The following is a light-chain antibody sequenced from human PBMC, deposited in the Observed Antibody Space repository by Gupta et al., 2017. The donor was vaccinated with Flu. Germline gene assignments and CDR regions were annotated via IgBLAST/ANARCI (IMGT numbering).Light chain of an antibody. CDR2: KAS. CDR3: QQYRSSPWT. J-gene: IGKJ1*01. CDR1: QTIDSW. V-gene: IGKV1-5*03. Sequence: DIQLTQSPSTLSASVGDRVTITCRASQTIDSWLAWYQKKPGRAPKSLIYKASSLETGVPSRFSGSGSGTKFSLTISSLQPDDFATYYCQQYRSSPWTFGQETKVEIK.